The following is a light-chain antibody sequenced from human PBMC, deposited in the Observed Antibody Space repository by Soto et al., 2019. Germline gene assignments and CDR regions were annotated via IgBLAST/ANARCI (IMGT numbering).Light chain of an antibody. CDR1: QDVSNY. CDR2: DAS. V-gene: IGKV1-33*01. Sequence: DIEVTQTPSSLSASVGGRFSITCHASQDVSNYLNWYQQKLGKAPKLLIYDASNLETGVPSRFSGSGSGTYFSFTISSLQPEDFPTYYCHQYSHRIPFAEGTRLEIK. J-gene: IGKJ5*01. CDR3: HQYSHRIP.